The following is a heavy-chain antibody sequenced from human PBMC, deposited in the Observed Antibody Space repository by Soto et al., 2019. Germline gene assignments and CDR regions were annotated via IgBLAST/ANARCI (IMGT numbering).Heavy chain of an antibody. CDR3: AKKGCSSTSCSPLLYYYGMDV. Sequence: GGSLRLSCAASGFTFSSYAMSWVRQAPGKGLEWVSAISGSGGSTYYADSVKGLFTISRANTKNTLHLQKNSLRAEDTAVYYCAKKGCSSTSCSPLLYYYGMDVWGQGTTVTVSS. CDR1: GFTFSSYA. D-gene: IGHD2-2*01. J-gene: IGHJ6*02. V-gene: IGHV3-23*01. CDR2: ISGSGGST.